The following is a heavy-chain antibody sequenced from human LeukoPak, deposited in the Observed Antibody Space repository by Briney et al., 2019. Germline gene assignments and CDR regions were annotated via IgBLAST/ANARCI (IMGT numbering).Heavy chain of an antibody. V-gene: IGHV3-30-3*01. D-gene: IGHD2-2*01. CDR3: ARDSRRYCSSTSCAVGY. Sequence: GRSLRLSCAASGFTFSSYAMHWVRQAPGEGLEWVAVISYDGSNKYYADSVKGRFTISRDNSKNTLYLQMNSLRAEDTAVYYCARDSRRYCSSTSCAVGYWGQGTLVTVSS. CDR1: GFTFSSYA. J-gene: IGHJ4*02. CDR2: ISYDGSNK.